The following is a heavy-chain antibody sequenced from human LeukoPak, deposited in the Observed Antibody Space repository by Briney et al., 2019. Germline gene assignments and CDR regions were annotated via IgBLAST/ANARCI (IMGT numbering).Heavy chain of an antibody. J-gene: IGHJ4*02. CDR3: ARHLGTYSDH. CDR2: INSDGSST. CDR1: GFTFSGYW. V-gene: IGHV3-74*01. Sequence: GGSLRLSCAASGFTFSGYWRYWVRQAPGKGLVWVSLINSDGSSTNYADSVKGRFTISRDNAKNTLYLQVNSLRADDSAVYYCARHLGTYSDHWGQGTLVTVSS. D-gene: IGHD7-27*01.